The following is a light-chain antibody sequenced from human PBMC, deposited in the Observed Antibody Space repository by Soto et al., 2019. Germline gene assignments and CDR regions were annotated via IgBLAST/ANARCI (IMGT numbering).Light chain of an antibody. CDR1: QTISRW. V-gene: IGKV1-5*01. CDR3: HSRA. Sequence: DIQLTQTPSTLCPSVGGEVTITCRASQTISRWLARYQKKPGRAPKLLIYDASTLESGVPSRFSGSGSETEFTLTISRLQPDDFATYFCHSRAFGQGTRLEIK. J-gene: IGKJ5*01. CDR2: DAS.